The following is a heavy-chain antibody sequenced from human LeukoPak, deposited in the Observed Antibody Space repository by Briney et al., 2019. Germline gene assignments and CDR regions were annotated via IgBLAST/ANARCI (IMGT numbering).Heavy chain of an antibody. Sequence: PGGSLRLSCAASGFTFSSYSMNWVRQAPGKGLEWVSSISSSSSYIYYADSVKGRFTISRDNDKNSLYLQMNSLRAEDTAVYYCARDGEYSSSSGVYYYYMDVWGKGTTVTVSS. CDR2: ISSSSSYI. J-gene: IGHJ6*03. CDR1: GFTFSSYS. D-gene: IGHD6-6*01. V-gene: IGHV3-21*01. CDR3: ARDGEYSSSSGVYYYYMDV.